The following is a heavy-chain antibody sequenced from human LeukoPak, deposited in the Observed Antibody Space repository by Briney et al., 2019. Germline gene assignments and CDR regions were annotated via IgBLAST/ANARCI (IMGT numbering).Heavy chain of an antibody. CDR1: GGTFSSYA. CDR2: IIPILGIA. CDR3: ARVPPPYGDYGFDY. Sequence: TVKVSCKASGGTFSSYAISWVRQAPGQGLEWMGRIIPILGIANYAQKFQGRVTITADKSTSTAYMELSSLRSEDTAVYYCARVPPPYGDYGFDYWGQGTLVTVSS. D-gene: IGHD4-17*01. J-gene: IGHJ4*02. V-gene: IGHV1-69*04.